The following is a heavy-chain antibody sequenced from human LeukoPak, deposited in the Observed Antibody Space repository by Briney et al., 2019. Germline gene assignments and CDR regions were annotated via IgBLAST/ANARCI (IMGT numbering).Heavy chain of an antibody. D-gene: IGHD6-19*01. CDR3: ARQYSNGPYYYYGMDV. CDR2: IDPSDSYT. Sequence: GESLKISCKGSGYSFTSYWISWVRQMPGKGLEWMGRIDPSDSYTNYSPSFQGHVTISADKSISTAYLQWSSLKASDTAMYYCARQYSNGPYYYYGMDVWGQGTTVTVSS. J-gene: IGHJ6*02. CDR1: GYSFTSYW. V-gene: IGHV5-10-1*01.